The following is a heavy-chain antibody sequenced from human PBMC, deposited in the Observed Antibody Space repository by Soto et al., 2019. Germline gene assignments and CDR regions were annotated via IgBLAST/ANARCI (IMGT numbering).Heavy chain of an antibody. Sequence: QVQLQESGPGLVKPSHTLSLTCTVSGGSISSGDYYWSWIRQPPGKGLEWIGYIYYSGSTYYNPSLKSRVTVSVDTSKNQFSLKLSSVTAADTAVYYCALKSTVTYGGLGYWGQGTLVTVSS. V-gene: IGHV4-30-4*01. J-gene: IGHJ4*02. CDR2: IYYSGST. D-gene: IGHD4-17*01. CDR3: ALKSTVTYGGLGY. CDR1: GGSISSGDYY.